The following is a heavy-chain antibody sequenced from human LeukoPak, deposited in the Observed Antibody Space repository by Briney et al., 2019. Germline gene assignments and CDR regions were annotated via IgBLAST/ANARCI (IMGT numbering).Heavy chain of an antibody. CDR3: AKSGYSYGHYFDY. CDR1: GYTFTSYD. CDR2: MNPNSGNT. Sequence: ASVKVSCKASGYTFTSYDINWVRQATGQGLEWMGWMNPNSGNTGYAQKLQRRVTMTRNTSISTAYMELSSLRSEDTAVYYCAKSGYSYGHYFDYWGQGTLVTVSS. D-gene: IGHD5-18*01. J-gene: IGHJ4*02. V-gene: IGHV1-8*01.